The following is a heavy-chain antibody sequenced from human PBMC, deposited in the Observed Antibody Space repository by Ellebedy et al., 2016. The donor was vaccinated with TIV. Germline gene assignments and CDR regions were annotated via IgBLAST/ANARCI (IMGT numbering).Heavy chain of an antibody. D-gene: IGHD5-24*01. CDR3: ARQREGYNFHYFDS. CDR2: ISGSGVTT. Sequence: GGSLRLSXAASGFTFSRTAMSWVRQAPGKGLEWVSVISGSGVTTDYADSVKGRFTTSRDNSKNTLILQMNSLRAEDTAEYYCARQREGYNFHYFDSWGQGTLVTVSS. J-gene: IGHJ4*02. V-gene: IGHV3-23*01. CDR1: GFTFSRTA.